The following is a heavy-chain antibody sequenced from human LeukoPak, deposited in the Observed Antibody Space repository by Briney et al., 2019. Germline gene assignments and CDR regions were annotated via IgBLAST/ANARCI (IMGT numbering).Heavy chain of an antibody. CDR2: IYYSGST. CDR1: GGPISSYY. V-gene: IGHV4-59*08. CDR3: ARRRIVATIDY. J-gene: IGHJ4*02. D-gene: IGHD5-12*01. Sequence: SETLSLTCTVSGGPISSYYWSWIRQPPGKGLEWIGYIYYSGSTNYNPSLKSRVTISVDTSKNQFSLKLSSVTAADTAVYYCARRRIVATIDYWGQGTLVTVSS.